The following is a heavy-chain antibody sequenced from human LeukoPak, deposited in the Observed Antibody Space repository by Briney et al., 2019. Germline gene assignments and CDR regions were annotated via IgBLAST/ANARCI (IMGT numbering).Heavy chain of an antibody. J-gene: IGHJ4*02. V-gene: IGHV1-2*02. CDR3: ARDGHGGNSFDY. CDR2: INANSGGT. Sequence: ASVKVSCKASGYTFTDYYMHWVRQAPGQGLEWMGWINANSGGTDYAQKFQDRVTMTRDASISTAYMKLSRLTSDDTAVYYCARDGHGGNSFDYWGQGTLVTVSS. D-gene: IGHD4-23*01. CDR1: GYTFTDYY.